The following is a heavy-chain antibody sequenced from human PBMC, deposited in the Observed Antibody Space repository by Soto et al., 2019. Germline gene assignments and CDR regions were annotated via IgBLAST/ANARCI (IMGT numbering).Heavy chain of an antibody. J-gene: IGHJ4*02. Sequence: QVQLVQSGAEVKKPGASVKVSCKASGYTFTSYGISWVRQAPGQGLEWMGWISAYNGNTNYAQKRQGRVTMTTDTSTSTGYMELRSLRSDDTAVYYCAGDKVGMTTVTYFAYWGQGTLVTVSS. V-gene: IGHV1-18*01. D-gene: IGHD4-17*01. CDR2: ISAYNGNT. CDR3: AGDKVGMTTVTYFAY. CDR1: GYTFTSYG.